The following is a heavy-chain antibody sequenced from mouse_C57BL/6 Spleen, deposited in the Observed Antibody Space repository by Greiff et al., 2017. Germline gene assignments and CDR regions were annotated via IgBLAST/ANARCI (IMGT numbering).Heavy chain of an antibody. CDR1: GYSFTGYY. D-gene: IGHD1-3*01. V-gene: IGHV1-42*01. J-gene: IGHJ4*01. Sequence: EVQLQQSGPELVKPGASVKISCKASGYSFTGYYMNWVKQSPEKSLEWIGEINPSTGGTTYNQKFKAKATLTVDKYSSTAYMQITSPTSDNSAVYYSARGDNLYAMDYWGQGTSVTVSS. CDR2: INPSTGGT. CDR3: ARGDNLYAMDY.